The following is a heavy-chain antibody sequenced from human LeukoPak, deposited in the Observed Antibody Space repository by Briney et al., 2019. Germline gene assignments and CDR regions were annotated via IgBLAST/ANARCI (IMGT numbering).Heavy chain of an antibody. CDR3: TTANGIAAAFYFDY. D-gene: IGHD6-13*01. CDR2: IKSNADGGTT. Sequence: KTGGSLRLSCATSGFTFTNAWMSWVRQAPGKGLEWVCLIKSNADGGTTDYAAPVKGRFTTSRDDSKTTLYLQMNTLKSEDTALYYCTTANGIAAAFYFDYWGQGTLVTVSS. CDR1: GFTFTNAW. J-gene: IGHJ4*02. V-gene: IGHV3-15*01.